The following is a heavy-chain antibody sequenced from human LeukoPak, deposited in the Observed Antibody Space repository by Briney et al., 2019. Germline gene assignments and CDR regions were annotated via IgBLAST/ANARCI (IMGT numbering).Heavy chain of an antibody. Sequence: SETLSLTCTVSGYSITSNYYWDWVRQPPGKGLEWIGSGHHSGSTYYNPSLKSRVSISVDTSKNQFSLKVTYVTAADTAVYYCARDGSRGGFWSGSSLHSMDVWGKGTSVTVSS. J-gene: IGHJ6*03. CDR3: ARDGSRGGFWSGSSLHSMDV. D-gene: IGHD3-3*01. CDR2: GHHSGST. CDR1: GYSITSNYY. V-gene: IGHV4-38-2*02.